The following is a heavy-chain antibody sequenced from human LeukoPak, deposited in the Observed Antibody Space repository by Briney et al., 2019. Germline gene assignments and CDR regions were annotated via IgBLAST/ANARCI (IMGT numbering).Heavy chain of an antibody. CDR1: GGTFSSYA. CDR2: IIPIFGTA. J-gene: IGHJ4*02. CDR3: ARLSSSNLFFDY. Sequence: RASVKVSCKASGGTFSSYAISWVRQAPGQGLEWMGGIIPIFGTANYAQKFQGRVTITADESTSTAYMELSSLRSEDTAVYYCARLSSSNLFFDYWGQGTLVTVSS. V-gene: IGHV1-69*13. D-gene: IGHD6-6*01.